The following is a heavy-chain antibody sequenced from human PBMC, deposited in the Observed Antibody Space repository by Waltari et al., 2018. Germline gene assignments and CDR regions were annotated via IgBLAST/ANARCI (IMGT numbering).Heavy chain of an antibody. D-gene: IGHD6-13*01. CDR2: ISGNGGDT. Sequence: GKGLEWVSGISGNGGDTYYADSVKRRFTISRDNSKNTLYLQMNSLRAEDTAVHYCAKGIEMSTVNPPAYGMDVWGQGTPVTVSS. CDR3: AKGIEMSTVNPPAYGMDV. J-gene: IGHJ6*02. V-gene: IGHV3-23*01.